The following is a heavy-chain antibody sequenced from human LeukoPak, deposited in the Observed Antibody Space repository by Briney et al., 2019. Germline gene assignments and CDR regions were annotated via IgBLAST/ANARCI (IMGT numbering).Heavy chain of an antibody. CDR3: ARETYRYYYDSSGYSLDY. CDR1: GGTFSSYA. J-gene: IGHJ4*02. V-gene: IGHV1-69*13. Sequence: GASVKVSCKASGGTFSSYAISWVRQAPGQGLAWMGGIIPIFGTANYAQKFQGRVTITADESTSTAYMELSSLRSEDTAVYYCARETYRYYYDSSGYSLDYWGQGTLVTVSS. CDR2: IIPIFGTA. D-gene: IGHD3-22*01.